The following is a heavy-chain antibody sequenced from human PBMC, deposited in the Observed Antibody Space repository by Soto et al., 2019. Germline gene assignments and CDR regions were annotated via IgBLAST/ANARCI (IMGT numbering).Heavy chain of an antibody. J-gene: IGHJ5*02. CDR1: GGSISSSSYY. V-gene: IGHV4-39*01. CDR3: ARLWILTNWFDP. Sequence: PSETLSLTCTVSGGSISSSSYYWGWIRQPPGKGLEWIGSIYYSGSTYYNPSLKSRVTISVDTSKNQFSLKLSSVTAADTAVYYCARLWILTNWFDPWGQGTLVTVSS. D-gene: IGHD2-2*03. CDR2: IYYSGST.